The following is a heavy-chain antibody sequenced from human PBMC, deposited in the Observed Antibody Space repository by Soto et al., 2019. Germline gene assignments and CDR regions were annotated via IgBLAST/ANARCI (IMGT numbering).Heavy chain of an antibody. Sequence: QVQLVQSGDEVRKPGSSVKVSCKASGYIFVNYGIAWVRQAPGQGLEWLGWISPYSGNTQYASKVQGRLTMTTDTSTSTAYMDLGSLTSDDTAVYYCAMVDNFVTHTTQAVWGQGTTVTVSS. CDR3: AMVDNFVTHTTQAV. D-gene: IGHD5-12*01. CDR2: ISPYSGNT. J-gene: IGHJ6*02. V-gene: IGHV1-18*01. CDR1: GYIFVNYG.